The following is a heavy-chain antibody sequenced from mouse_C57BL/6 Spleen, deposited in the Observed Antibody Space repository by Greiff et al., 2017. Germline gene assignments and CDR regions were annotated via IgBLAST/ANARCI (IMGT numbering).Heavy chain of an antibody. Sequence: EVQVVESGGGLVQPGGSMKLSCAASGFTFSDAWMDWVRQSPEKGLEWVAEIRNKANNHATYYAESVKGRFTISRDDSKSSVYLQMNSLRAEDTGIYYCTRDYDYDGSFAYWGQGTLVTVSA. CDR1: GFTFSDAW. D-gene: IGHD2-4*01. CDR2: IRNKANNHAT. CDR3: TRDYDYDGSFAY. J-gene: IGHJ3*01. V-gene: IGHV6-6*01.